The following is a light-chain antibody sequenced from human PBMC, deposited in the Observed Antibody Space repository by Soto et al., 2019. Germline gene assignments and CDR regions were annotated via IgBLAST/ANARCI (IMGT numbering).Light chain of an antibody. CDR1: QSVSSS. V-gene: IGKV3-15*01. CDR2: GAS. Sequence: EIVMTQSPATLSVSPGERATLSCRASQSVSSSLAWYQQKPGQAPRLLIYGASTRATGIPARCSGSGSGTEFTLTISSLQYEDFAVYYCQQYNDWPYTFGQGTKLEIK. CDR3: QQYNDWPYT. J-gene: IGKJ2*01.